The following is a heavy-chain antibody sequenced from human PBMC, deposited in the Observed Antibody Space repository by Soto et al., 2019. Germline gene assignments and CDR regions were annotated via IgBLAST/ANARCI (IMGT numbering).Heavy chain of an antibody. CDR1: GGSFSGYY. CDR2: INHSGST. J-gene: IGHJ5*02. Sequence: SETLSLTCAVYGGSFSGYYWSWIRQPPGKGLEWIGEINHSGSTNYNPSLKSRVTISVDTSKNQFSLKLSSVTAADTAVYYCARAGLTISSLEPHRFDPWGQGTLVTVSS. D-gene: IGHD3-3*01. V-gene: IGHV4-34*01. CDR3: ARAGLTISSLEPHRFDP.